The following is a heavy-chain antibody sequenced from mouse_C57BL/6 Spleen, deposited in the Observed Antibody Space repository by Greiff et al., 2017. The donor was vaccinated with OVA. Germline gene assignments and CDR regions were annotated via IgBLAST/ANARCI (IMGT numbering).Heavy chain of an antibody. CDR3: AREYYGSSYGAGVDY. CDR1: GFTFSDYY. CDR2: INYDGSST. J-gene: IGHJ2*01. D-gene: IGHD1-1*01. Sequence: DVHLVESEGGLVQPGSSMKLSCTASGFTFSDYYMAWVRQVPAKGLEWVANINYDGSSTYYLDSLKSRFIISRDTAKNILYLQMSSLKSDDTATDYCAREYYGSSYGAGVDYWGQGTTLTVSS. V-gene: IGHV5-16*01.